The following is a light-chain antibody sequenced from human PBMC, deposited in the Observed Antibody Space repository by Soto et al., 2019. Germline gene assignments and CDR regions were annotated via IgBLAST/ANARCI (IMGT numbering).Light chain of an antibody. CDR1: SSDVGSYNL. J-gene: IGLJ1*01. Sequence: QSVLTQPASVSGSPGQSITISFTGTSSDVGSYNLVSWYQQHPGKAPKLMIYEVSKRPSGVSNRFSGSKSGNTASLTISGLQAEDEADYYCCSYAGSSTSYVSGTGTKVTVL. CDR3: CSYAGSSTSYV. V-gene: IGLV2-23*02. CDR2: EVS.